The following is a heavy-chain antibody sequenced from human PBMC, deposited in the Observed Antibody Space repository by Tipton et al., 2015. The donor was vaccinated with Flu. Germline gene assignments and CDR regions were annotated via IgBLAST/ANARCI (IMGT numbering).Heavy chain of an antibody. CDR2: ISTYNGDT. Sequence: VQSGAEVKKPGTSVKVSCKASGYSFTSDGITWVRQAPGQGLEWMGWISTYNGDTNVAQSLQGRVTMTRDTFANTAFLELTGLRSDDTAVYYCTLGLEWLQLWGQGTLITVSS. CDR1: GYSFTSDG. CDR3: TLGLEWLQL. V-gene: IGHV1-18*04. J-gene: IGHJ4*02. D-gene: IGHD5-12*01.